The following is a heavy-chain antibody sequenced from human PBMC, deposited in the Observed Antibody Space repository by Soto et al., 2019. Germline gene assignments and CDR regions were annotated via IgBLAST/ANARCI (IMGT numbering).Heavy chain of an antibody. D-gene: IGHD6-19*01. Sequence: GGSLRLSCAASGLTFSSYAMHWVRQAPGNGLEWVAVISYDGSNKYYADSVKGRFTISRDNSKNTLYLQMNSLRAEDTAVYYCARDRYSSGWPPYYYYYYGMDVWGQGTPVTVSS. V-gene: IGHV3-30-3*01. CDR3: ARDRYSSGWPPYYYYYYGMDV. J-gene: IGHJ6*02. CDR2: ISYDGSNK. CDR1: GLTFSSYA.